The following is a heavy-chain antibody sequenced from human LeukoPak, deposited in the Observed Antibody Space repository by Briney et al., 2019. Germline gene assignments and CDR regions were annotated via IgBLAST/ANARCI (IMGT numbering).Heavy chain of an antibody. Sequence: SVNVSCKASGGTFSSYAISWVRQAPGQGREWMGGIIPIFGTANYAQKFQGRVTNTADESTSTAYMELSSLGSEDTAVYYCARWSRGSGELLSYCDYWGQGTLVTVSS. CDR2: IIPIFGTA. V-gene: IGHV1-69*13. CDR1: GGTFSSYA. CDR3: ARWSRGSGELLSYCDY. J-gene: IGHJ4*02. D-gene: IGHD3-10*01.